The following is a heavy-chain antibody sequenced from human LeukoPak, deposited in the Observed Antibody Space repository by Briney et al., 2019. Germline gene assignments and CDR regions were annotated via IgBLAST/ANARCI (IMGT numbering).Heavy chain of an antibody. CDR1: GFIFSSYA. D-gene: IGHD3-22*01. J-gene: IGHJ4*02. CDR2: ISSNGHST. CDR3: ARGTTYYYDSSGSYYFDY. Sequence: GGSLRLSCAASGFIFSSYAMHWVRQAPGRGLEYVSGISSNGHSTYYANSVKGRFTISRDNSKNTLYLQMNSLRAEDTAVYYCARGTTYYYDSSGSYYFDYWGQGTLVTVSS. V-gene: IGHV3-64*04.